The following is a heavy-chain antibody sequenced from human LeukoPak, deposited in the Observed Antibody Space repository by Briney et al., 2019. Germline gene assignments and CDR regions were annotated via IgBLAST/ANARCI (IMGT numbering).Heavy chain of an antibody. J-gene: IGHJ3*02. V-gene: IGHV1-2*02. CDR3: ARGGYYYNSGYYDAFDI. CDR1: GYTFTGYY. D-gene: IGHD3-22*01. Sequence: GASVKVSCKPSGYTFTGYYMHWVRQAPGQGLEWMGWINANSGGANYAQRFQGRVTVTRDTSISTAYMELSRLTSDDTALYYCARGGYYYNSGYYDAFDIWGQGTMVIVSS. CDR2: INANSGGA.